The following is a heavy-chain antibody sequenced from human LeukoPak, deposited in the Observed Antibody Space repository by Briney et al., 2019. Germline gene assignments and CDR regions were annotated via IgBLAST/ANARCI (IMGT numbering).Heavy chain of an antibody. V-gene: IGHV3-23*01. CDR1: GFTFSSYG. CDR3: AKDYYYDSSGYYGDDAFDI. CDR2: ISGSGGST. Sequence: GGSLRLSCAASGFTFSSYGMSWVRQAPGKGLEWVSAISGSGGSTYYADSVKGRFTISRDNSKNTLYLQMNSPRAEDTAVYYCAKDYYYDSSGYYGDDAFDIWGQGTMVTVSS. J-gene: IGHJ3*02. D-gene: IGHD3-22*01.